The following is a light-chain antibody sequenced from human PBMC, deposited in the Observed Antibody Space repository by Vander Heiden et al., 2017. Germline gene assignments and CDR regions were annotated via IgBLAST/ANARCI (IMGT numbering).Light chain of an antibody. CDR3: QQYGSSPPWT. V-gene: IGKV3-20*01. CDR2: GAS. J-gene: IGKJ1*01. CDR1: ASASVSY. Sequence: IGLTQSPGTLSLSPGERATLPCRASASASVSYLAWYQQTPGHAPRLLIYGASSRATGIPDRFSGSGSGTDFTLIISRLEHEDFAVYYCQQYGSSPPWTFGQGTKVEIK.